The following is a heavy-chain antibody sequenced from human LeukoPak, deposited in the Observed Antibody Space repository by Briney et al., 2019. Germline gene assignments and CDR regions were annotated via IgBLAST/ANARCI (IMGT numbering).Heavy chain of an antibody. Sequence: GGSLRLSCAASGFTFSDYYMSWIRQAPGKGLEWVSYISSSGSTTYYADSVKGRFTISRDNAKNSLYLQMNSLRAEDTAVYYCARGDKWFREFGMDVWGQGTTVTVSS. CDR1: GFTFSDYY. CDR3: ARGDKWFREFGMDV. D-gene: IGHD3-10*01. V-gene: IGHV3-11*01. CDR2: ISSSGSTT. J-gene: IGHJ6*02.